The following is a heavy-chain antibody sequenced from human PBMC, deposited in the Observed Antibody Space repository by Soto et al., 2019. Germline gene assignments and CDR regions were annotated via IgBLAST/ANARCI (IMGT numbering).Heavy chain of an antibody. J-gene: IGHJ4*02. V-gene: IGHV4-39*07. Sequence: SETLSLTCTVSGGSISSGGYYWSWIRQHPGKGLEWIGSMDYSGSTYYNPSLKSRVTISVDTSKNQFSLKLSSVTAADTAVYYCAREGIGDYFDYWGQGTLVTVSS. D-gene: IGHD6-13*01. CDR2: MDYSGST. CDR3: AREGIGDYFDY. CDR1: GGSISSGGYY.